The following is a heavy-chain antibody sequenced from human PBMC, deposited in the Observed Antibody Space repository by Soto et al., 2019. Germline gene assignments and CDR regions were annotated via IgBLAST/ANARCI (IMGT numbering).Heavy chain of an antibody. J-gene: IGHJ4*02. Sequence: QPGWSLRLSCAASGVTFSSYGMTWVRQAPGKGLEWVSFSSATGAGTYYADSVKGRFTISRDNSKNTLYLQMTSLRADDTAVYYCAKDRRAGGNYGFYSDFWGQGALVTVSS. CDR2: SSATGAGT. CDR3: AKDRRAGGNYGFYSDF. CDR1: GVTFSSYG. D-gene: IGHD1-7*01. V-gene: IGHV3-23*01.